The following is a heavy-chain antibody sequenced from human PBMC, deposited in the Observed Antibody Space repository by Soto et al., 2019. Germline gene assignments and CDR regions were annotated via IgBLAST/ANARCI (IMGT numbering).Heavy chain of an antibody. Sequence: GASVKVSCKASGYTFTGYYMHWVRQAPGQGLEWMGWINPNSGGTNYAQKFQGWVTMTRDTSISTAYMELRSLRSDDTAVYYCAIPAVEKAFNTWSQRTMVTVS. CDR3: AIPAVEKAFNT. J-gene: IGHJ3*02. CDR2: INPNSGGT. V-gene: IGHV1-2*04. CDR1: GYTFTGYY. D-gene: IGHD2-2*01.